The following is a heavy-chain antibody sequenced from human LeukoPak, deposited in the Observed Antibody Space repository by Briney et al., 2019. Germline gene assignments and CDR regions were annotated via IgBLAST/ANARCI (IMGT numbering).Heavy chain of an antibody. CDR1: GFTFSSYD. D-gene: IGHD1-26*01. CDR2: ISYDGSNK. J-gene: IGHJ4*02. CDR3: AKDVGKWESLHFFDY. Sequence: GGSLRLSCAASGFTFSSYDMHWVRQAPGKGLEWVALISYDGSNKYYPDSVKGRFTISRDNSKNTMYLRMNSLRAEDTAVYYCAKDVGKWESLHFFDYWGQGTLVTVSS. V-gene: IGHV3-30*18.